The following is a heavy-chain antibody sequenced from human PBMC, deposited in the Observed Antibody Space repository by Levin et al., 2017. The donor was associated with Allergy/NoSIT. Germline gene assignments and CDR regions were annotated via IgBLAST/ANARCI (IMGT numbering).Heavy chain of an antibody. Sequence: GESLKISCKGSGYSFTKYWIGWVRQMPGKGLEWMGIIYPGDSDTRYSPSFQGQVTISADTSLTTAYLQWSSLKASDSAIYYCARPRRDLRGILTGYCRSEWGYWGQGTLVTVSS. D-gene: IGHD3-9*01. CDR3: ARPRRDLRGILTGYCRSEWGY. J-gene: IGHJ4*02. CDR1: GYSFTKYW. CDR2: IYPGDSDT. V-gene: IGHV5-51*01.